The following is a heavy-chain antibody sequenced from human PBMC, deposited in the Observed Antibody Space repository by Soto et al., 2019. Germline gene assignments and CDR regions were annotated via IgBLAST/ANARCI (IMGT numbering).Heavy chain of an antibody. V-gene: IGHV3-23*01. D-gene: IGHD3-22*01. CDR2: ISGSGGST. CDR3: AKHPYSAITTARSDP. CDR1: GFTFSSYA. Sequence: PWGSLRLSCAASGFTFSSYAMSWFRQAPGKGLEWVSAISGSGGSTYYADSVKGRFTISRDNSKNTLYLQMNSLRAEDTAVYYCAKHPYSAITTARSDPWGPGNLVTVSS. J-gene: IGHJ5*02.